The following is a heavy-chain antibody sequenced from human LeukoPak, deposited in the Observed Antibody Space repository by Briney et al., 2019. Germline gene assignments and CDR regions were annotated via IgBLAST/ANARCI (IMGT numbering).Heavy chain of an antibody. CDR3: GRALSRVIGYFDY. D-gene: IGHD3-16*02. V-gene: IGHV3-74*01. CDR2: INTDGSST. Sequence: GGSLRLSCAASGFTFSSYWMHWVRQAPGKGLVWVSRINTDGSSTSYTDSVKVRFTISRDNAKNTLYLQMNSLKAEDTAVYYCGRALSRVIGYFDYWGKGPLVTVS. CDR1: GFTFSSYW. J-gene: IGHJ4*02.